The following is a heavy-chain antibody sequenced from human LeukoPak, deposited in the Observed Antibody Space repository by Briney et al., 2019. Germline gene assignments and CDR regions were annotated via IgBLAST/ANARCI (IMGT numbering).Heavy chain of an antibody. Sequence: SETLSLTCAVHGGSFSGYYWSWIRQPPGKGLEWIGEINHSGSTNYNPSLTSRVTISVDTSKNQFSLKLSSVTAADTAVYYCARGYSVAGLFQHWGQGTLVTVSS. CDR1: GGSFSGYY. V-gene: IGHV4-34*01. D-gene: IGHD6-19*01. CDR3: ARGYSVAGLFQH. J-gene: IGHJ1*01. CDR2: INHSGST.